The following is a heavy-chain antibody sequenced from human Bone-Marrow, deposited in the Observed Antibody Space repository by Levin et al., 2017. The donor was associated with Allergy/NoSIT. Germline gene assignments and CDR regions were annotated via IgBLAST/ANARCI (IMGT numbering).Heavy chain of an antibody. CDR3: ARCESNNCRPGFDY. Sequence: AASVKVSCAASGFTFSSCAMSWVRQAPVKGLEWVSAISYGGGEFPYYADSVKGRFTISRDNSKNTLYLQMNSLRAEDTAIYYCARCESNNCRPGFDYWGQGTLVTVSS. CDR1: GFTFSSCA. V-gene: IGHV3-23*01. J-gene: IGHJ4*02. CDR2: ISYGGGEFP. D-gene: IGHD1-20*01.